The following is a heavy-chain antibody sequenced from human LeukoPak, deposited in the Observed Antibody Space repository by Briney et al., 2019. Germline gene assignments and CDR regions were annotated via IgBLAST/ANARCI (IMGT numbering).Heavy chain of an antibody. Sequence: PGGSLRLSCAASGFTVSSNYMSWVRQAPGKGLEWVSVIYSGGSTYYADSVKGRFTISRHNSKNTLYLQMNSLRAEDTAVYYCARLTDGSGTGPYYFDYWGQGTLVIVSS. CDR2: IYSGGST. D-gene: IGHD3-10*01. CDR1: GFTVSSNY. V-gene: IGHV3-53*04. J-gene: IGHJ4*02. CDR3: ARLTDGSGTGPYYFDY.